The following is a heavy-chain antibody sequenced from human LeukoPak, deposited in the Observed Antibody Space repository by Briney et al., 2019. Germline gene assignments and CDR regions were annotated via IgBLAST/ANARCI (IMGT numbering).Heavy chain of an antibody. CDR3: ARDGGSFPYNMDV. Sequence: SVKVSCKASGGTFSSYAISWVRQAPGQGLEWVGGIIPIFGTANYAQKFQGRVTITADESTSTAYMELSSLRSEDTAVYFCARDGGSFPYNMDVWGQGTTVTVSS. CDR2: IIPIFGTA. CDR1: GGTFSSYA. D-gene: IGHD1-26*01. V-gene: IGHV1-69*13. J-gene: IGHJ6*02.